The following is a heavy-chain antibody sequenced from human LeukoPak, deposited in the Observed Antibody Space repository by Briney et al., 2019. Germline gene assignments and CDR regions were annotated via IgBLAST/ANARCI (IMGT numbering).Heavy chain of an antibody. V-gene: IGHV3-30*03. CDR1: GFTFDTYG. CDR2: ISYDGNNE. Sequence: GRSLRLSCAASGFTFDTYGMHWVRQAPGKGLEWVAVISYDGNNENYVDSVKGRFTISRDNSKNTLYLQMNSLRAEDTAVYYCATRSIYYYYFDYWRQGTLVTVSS. J-gene: IGHJ4*02. D-gene: IGHD3-22*01. CDR3: ATRSIYYYYFDY.